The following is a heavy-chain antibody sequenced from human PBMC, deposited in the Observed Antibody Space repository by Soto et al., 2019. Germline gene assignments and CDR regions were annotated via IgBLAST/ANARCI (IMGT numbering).Heavy chain of an antibody. CDR3: ARRSTCLHLKYFDY. Sequence: LFLTCSVYGESLSDHYWSWVRQPPGKGLEWIGEVRHGGNTNYNPSLKSRVTISVDTSKTQFSLNLSTVTAADTAVFYCARRSTCLHLKYFDYWGQGTLVTVSS. V-gene: IGHV4-34*01. CDR1: GESLSDHY. D-gene: IGHD3-3*02. J-gene: IGHJ4*02. CDR2: VRHGGNT.